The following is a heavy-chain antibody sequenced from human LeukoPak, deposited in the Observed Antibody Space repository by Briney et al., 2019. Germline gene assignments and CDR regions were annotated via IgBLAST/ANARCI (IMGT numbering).Heavy chain of an antibody. D-gene: IGHD3-22*01. CDR2: IIPILGIA. CDR3: ARVYYDSSGYYYIDY. CDR1: GGTFSSYA. Sequence: SVKVSCKASGGTFSSYAISWVRQAPGQGLEWMGRIIPILGIANYAQKFQGRVTITADESTSTAYMELSSLRSEDTAVYYCARVYYDSSGYYYIDYWGQGTLVTVSS. V-gene: IGHV1-69*04. J-gene: IGHJ4*02.